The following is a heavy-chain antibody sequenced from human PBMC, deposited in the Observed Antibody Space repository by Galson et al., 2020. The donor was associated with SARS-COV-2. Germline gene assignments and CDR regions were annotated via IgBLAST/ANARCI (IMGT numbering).Heavy chain of an antibody. V-gene: IGHV5-51*01. CDR3: ARHEYSYGYWVLSHYYMDV. Sequence: HGESLKISCKGSGYSFTSYWISWVRQMPGKGLEWMGIIYPGDSDTRYSPSFQGQVTISADKSISTAYLQWSSLKASDTAMYYCARHEYSYGYWVLSHYYMDVWGKGTTVTVSS. J-gene: IGHJ6*03. CDR2: IYPGDSDT. D-gene: IGHD5-18*01. CDR1: GYSFTSYW.